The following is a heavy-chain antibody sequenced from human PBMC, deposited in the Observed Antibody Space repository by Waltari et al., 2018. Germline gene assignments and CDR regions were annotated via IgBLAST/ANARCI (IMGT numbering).Heavy chain of an antibody. CDR2: IYSGGSST. CDR1: GFTFTSYA. CDR3: AKVGWSGYSDY. D-gene: IGHD3-3*01. V-gene: IGHV3-23*03. Sequence: ELQLLECGGGLVQPGGSLRLSGAASGFTFTSYAMSWVRQAPGKGLEWVSVIYSGGSSTYYADSVKGRFTISRDNSKNTLYLQMNSLRAEDTAVYYCAKVGWSGYSDYWGQGTLVTVSS. J-gene: IGHJ4*02.